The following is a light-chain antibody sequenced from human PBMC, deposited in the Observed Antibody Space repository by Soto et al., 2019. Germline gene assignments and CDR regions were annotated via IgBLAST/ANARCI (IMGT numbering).Light chain of an antibody. CDR2: AAS. J-gene: IGKJ1*01. CDR3: LLDFSYFWA. CDR1: QGIRSA. Sequence: AIHVTQSRSSVCGSVGDRLTITCRASQGIRSALGWYQQKPGKVPKLLIYAASTLQSGVPSRFSGSGSGTDFTLTISSLQPEDFATYYCLLDFSYFWAFGQGTKVDIK. V-gene: IGKV1-6*01.